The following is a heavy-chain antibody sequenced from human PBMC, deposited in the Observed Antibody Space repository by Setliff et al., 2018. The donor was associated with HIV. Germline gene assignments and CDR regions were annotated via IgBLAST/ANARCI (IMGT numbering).Heavy chain of an antibody. CDR3: ARHPSIVGATWFQD. CDR1: GGSFSGYY. CDR2: IDHSGST. J-gene: IGHJ1*01. V-gene: IGHV4-34*01. D-gene: IGHD1-26*01. Sequence: SETLSLTCAVYGGSFSGYYWSWIRQAPGKGPEWIGSIDHSGSTYYNPSLKRRLNISIDTSKDQFSLKVISVTAADTAVYYCARHPSIVGATWFQDWGQGTLVTVSS.